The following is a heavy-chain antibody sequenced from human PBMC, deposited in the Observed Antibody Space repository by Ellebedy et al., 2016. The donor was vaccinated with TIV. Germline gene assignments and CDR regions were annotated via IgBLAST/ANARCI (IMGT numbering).Heavy chain of an antibody. V-gene: IGHV3-30*18. J-gene: IGHJ3*02. CDR1: GFTFRSYG. D-gene: IGHD3-10*01. CDR2: ISFDGSNK. Sequence: PGGSLRLSCETSGFTFRSYGIHWVRQAPGKGLEWVAVISFDGSNKYYADSVKGRFTISIDNSKNTLYLQVNSLRAEDTAVYYCAKDRGDRVIDIWGQGTMVSVSP. CDR3: AKDRGDRVIDI.